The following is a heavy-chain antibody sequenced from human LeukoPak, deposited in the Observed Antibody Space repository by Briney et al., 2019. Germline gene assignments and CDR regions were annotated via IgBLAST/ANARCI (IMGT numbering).Heavy chain of an antibody. J-gene: IGHJ6*02. V-gene: IGHV3-21*01. CDR3: AKDSYGMDV. CDR1: GFSFGAYS. CDR2: ISSRSSNI. Sequence: GGSLRLSCAASGFSFGAYSMNWVRQAPGKGLEWVSSISSRSSNIYYADSMKGRFTVSRDNAKNSLYLQMNSLRAEDTAVYYCAKDSYGMDVWGQGTTVTVSS.